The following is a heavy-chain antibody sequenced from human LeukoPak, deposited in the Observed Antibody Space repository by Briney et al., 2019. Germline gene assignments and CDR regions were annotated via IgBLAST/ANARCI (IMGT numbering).Heavy chain of an antibody. D-gene: IGHD6-13*01. CDR1: GFTFSSCA. V-gene: IGHV3-30-3*01. CDR2: ISYDGSNK. Sequence: GGSPRLSCAASGFTFSSCAMHWVRQAPGKGLEWVAVISYDGSNKYYADSVKGRFTISRDNSKNTLYLQMNSLRAEDTAVYYCAREPSIAAAHTIDYWGQGTLVTVSS. CDR3: AREPSIAAAHTIDY. J-gene: IGHJ4*02.